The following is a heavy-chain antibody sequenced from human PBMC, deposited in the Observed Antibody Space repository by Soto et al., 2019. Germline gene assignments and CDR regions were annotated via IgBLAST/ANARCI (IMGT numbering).Heavy chain of an antibody. CDR2: ISAYNGNT. CDR3: ASDRFLEWFVGDYYYYYGMDV. Sequence: ASVKVSCQASGYTFTSYGISWVRHSPGQGRAWMVCISAYNGNTNYAQKLQGRVTMTTDTSTSTAYMERRSLRSDDTAVYYCASDRFLEWFVGDYYYYYGMDVWGKGTTVTASS. D-gene: IGHD3-3*01. J-gene: IGHJ6*04. CDR1: GYTFTSYG. V-gene: IGHV1-18*04.